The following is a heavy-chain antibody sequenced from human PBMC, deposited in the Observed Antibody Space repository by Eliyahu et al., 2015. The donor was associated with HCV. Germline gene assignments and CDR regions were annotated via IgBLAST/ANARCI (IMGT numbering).Heavy chain of an antibody. V-gene: IGHV4-30-2*01. D-gene: IGHD2-21*01. J-gene: IGHJ4*01. Sequence: QLQLQESGSGLVKPSQTLSLXXAVSGXPITSGSYSWGWIRQPPGKGLEWIGYIYHSGSTHYSPSLKSRVTISLDRSKNQFSLNLISMTAADTAVYYCVRENGGYCFDYWGQGTPVTVSS. CDR1: GXPITSGSYS. CDR2: IYHSGST. CDR3: VRENGGYCFDY.